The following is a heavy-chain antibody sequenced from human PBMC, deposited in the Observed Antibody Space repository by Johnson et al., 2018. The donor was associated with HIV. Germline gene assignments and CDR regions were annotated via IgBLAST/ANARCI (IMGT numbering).Heavy chain of an antibody. Sequence: VQVVESGGGLVQPGRSLRLSCAASGFTFDDYAMHWVRQAPGKGLEWVSGISWNSGSIGYADSVKGRFTISRDNAKNSLYLQMNSLRAEDTALYYCAREGPLTFGGSDAFDIWGQGSMVTVSS. CDR2: ISWNSGSI. D-gene: IGHD3-16*01. CDR3: AREGPLTFGGSDAFDI. V-gene: IGHV3-9*01. CDR1: GFTFDDYA. J-gene: IGHJ3*02.